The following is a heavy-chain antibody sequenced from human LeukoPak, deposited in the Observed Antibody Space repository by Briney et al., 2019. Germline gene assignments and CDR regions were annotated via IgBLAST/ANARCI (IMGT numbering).Heavy chain of an antibody. J-gene: IGHJ6*03. CDR3: ARSPGRYYDSSGYYYYYYMDV. V-gene: IGHV4-59*01. D-gene: IGHD3-22*01. CDR2: IYYSGST. CDR1: GGSISSYY. Sequence: PSETLSLTCTVSGGSISSYYWSWIRQPPGKGLEWIGYIYYSGSTNYNPSLKSRVTISVDTSKNQFSLKLSSVTAADTAVYYSARSPGRYYDSSGYYYYYYMDVWGKGTTVTVSS.